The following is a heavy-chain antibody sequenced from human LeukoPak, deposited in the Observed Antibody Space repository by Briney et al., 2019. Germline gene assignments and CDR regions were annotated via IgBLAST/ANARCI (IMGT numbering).Heavy chain of an antibody. CDR2: ISGSSLYI. J-gene: IGHJ4*02. D-gene: IGHD3-22*01. CDR1: GFTFSPYS. Sequence: PGGSLRLSCAASGFTFSPYSMNWVRQAPGKGLEWFSSISGSSLYIYYADSVKGRFTISRDNAKNSLYPQMNSLRAEDTAVYYCARDPPYYDNSGYYYDYWGQGTLVTVSS. CDR3: ARDPPYYDNSGYYYDY. V-gene: IGHV3-21*01.